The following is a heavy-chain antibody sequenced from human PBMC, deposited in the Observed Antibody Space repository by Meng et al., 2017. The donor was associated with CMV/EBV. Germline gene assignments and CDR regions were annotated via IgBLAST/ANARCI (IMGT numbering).Heavy chain of an antibody. CDR1: GYTFTGYY. D-gene: IGHD3-3*01. V-gene: IGHV1-2*02. CDR2: INPNSGGT. Sequence: ASVKVSCKASGYTFTGYYMHWVRQAPEQGLEWMGWINPNSGGTNYAQKFQGRVTMTRDTSISTAYMELSRLRSDDTAVYYCARSRITIFGVVTHLDYWGQGTLVTVSS. CDR3: ARSRITIFGVVTHLDY. J-gene: IGHJ4*02.